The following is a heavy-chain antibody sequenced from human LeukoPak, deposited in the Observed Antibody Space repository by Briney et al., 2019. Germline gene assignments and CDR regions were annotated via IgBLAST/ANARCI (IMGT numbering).Heavy chain of an antibody. D-gene: IGHD3-16*01. CDR1: GGPISTYY. V-gene: IGHV4-59*01. CDR2: IHYRGTT. Sequence: KTSETLSLTCTVSGGPISTYYWSWIRQPPGEGLEWIGYIHYRGTTNYNPSLKSRATISVDTSRSQFSLNLRSVSAADTAVYYCARQSVALGAFNIWGQGTVVTVSS. J-gene: IGHJ3*02. CDR3: ARQSVALGAFNI.